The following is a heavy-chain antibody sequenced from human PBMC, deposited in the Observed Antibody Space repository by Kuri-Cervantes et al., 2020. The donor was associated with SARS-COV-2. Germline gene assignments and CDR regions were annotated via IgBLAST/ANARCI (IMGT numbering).Heavy chain of an antibody. J-gene: IGHJ1*01. CDR3: WDYYDITGLLRDHH. CDR1: GFSFSDYY. Sequence: GESLKISCAASGFSFSDYYMTWIRQAPGKGLEWVSYIVGSGTTKQYADSVKGRFTISRDNAKHSLSLQMNSLRVEDTAVYYCWDYYDITGLLRDHHWGQGTLVTVSS. CDR2: IVGSGTTK. D-gene: IGHD3-22*01. V-gene: IGHV3-11*01.